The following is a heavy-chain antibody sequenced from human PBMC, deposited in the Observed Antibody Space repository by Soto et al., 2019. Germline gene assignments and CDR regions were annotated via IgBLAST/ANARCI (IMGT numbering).Heavy chain of an antibody. CDR1: GFTFSNYW. CDR2: INGDGGST. CDR3: AREGGNCFYGMDV. V-gene: IGHV3-74*01. J-gene: IGHJ6*02. Sequence: GGSLRLSCAASGFTFSNYWMHWVRQAPGKGLVWVSRINGDGGSTTYADSVKGRFTISRGNAKNTLYLQMNNLRAEDTAVYYCAREGGNCFYGMDVWGQGTTVTVSS.